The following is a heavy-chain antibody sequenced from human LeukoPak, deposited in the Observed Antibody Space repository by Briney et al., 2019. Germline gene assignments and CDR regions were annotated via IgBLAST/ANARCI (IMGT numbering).Heavy chain of an antibody. CDR1: GFTFSSYG. Sequence: PGRFLRLSCAASGFTFSSYGMHWVRQAPGKGLEWVAVIWYGGSNKYYADSVKGRFTISRDNAKNSLYLQMNSLRAEDTAVYYCARVIGSYGDSAYWGQGTLVTVSS. D-gene: IGHD3-16*01. CDR3: ARVIGSYGDSAY. CDR2: IWYGGSNK. V-gene: IGHV3-33*01. J-gene: IGHJ4*02.